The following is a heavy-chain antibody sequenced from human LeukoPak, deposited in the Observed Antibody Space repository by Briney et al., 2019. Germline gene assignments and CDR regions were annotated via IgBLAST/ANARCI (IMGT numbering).Heavy chain of an antibody. CDR2: IRSSGNTI. V-gene: IGHV3-11*04. J-gene: IGHJ4*02. Sequence: GGSLRLSCAASGFTFSDYSMSWIRQAPGKGLEWVSYIRSSGNTIYYADSVKGRFTISRDNAKNSLYLQMNSLRAEDTAVYYCAREIFRVGHRYVEDGKSHFDYWGQGTLVTVSS. CDR1: GFTFSDYS. CDR3: AREIFRVGHRYVEDGKSHFDY. D-gene: IGHD2-2*01.